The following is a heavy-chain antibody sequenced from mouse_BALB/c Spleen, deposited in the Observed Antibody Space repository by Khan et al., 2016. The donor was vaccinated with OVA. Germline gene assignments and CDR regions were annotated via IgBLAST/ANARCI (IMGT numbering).Heavy chain of an antibody. Sequence: QVQLQQSGGDLMKPGASVKISCKATGYTFSSYWIEWVKQRPGQGLEWIGQIFPGSVSTTYNEKFKGKATFTADTSSNTAYMQRSSLTSEDSAVYYCARGGYGGFAYWGQVTLVTVSA. CDR1: GYTFSSYW. J-gene: IGHJ3*01. D-gene: IGHD2-2*01. CDR2: IFPGSVST. V-gene: IGHV1-9*01. CDR3: ARGGYGGFAY.